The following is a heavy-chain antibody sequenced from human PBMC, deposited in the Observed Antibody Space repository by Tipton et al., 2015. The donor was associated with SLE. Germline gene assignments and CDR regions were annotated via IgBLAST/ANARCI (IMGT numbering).Heavy chain of an antibody. V-gene: IGHV4-61*02. D-gene: IGHD3/OR15-3a*01. CDR3: AITPWTRGLSVY. J-gene: IGHJ4*02. CDR1: GGSISSGSYY. Sequence: TLSLTCSVFGGSISSGSYYWSWIRQPAGKGLEWIGRIYTSGSTNYNPSLKSRVTISIDTSKNQFSLKLSSVTAADTAVYYCAITPWTRGLSVYWGQGTRVAVSS. CDR2: IYTSGST.